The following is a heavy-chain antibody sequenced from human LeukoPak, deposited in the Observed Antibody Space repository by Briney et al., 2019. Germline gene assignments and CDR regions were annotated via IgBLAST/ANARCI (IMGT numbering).Heavy chain of an antibody. Sequence: PSETLCLTCAVYGGSFSGYYWSWIRQPPGKGLEWIGEINHSGSTNYNPSLKSRVTISVDTSKNQFSLKLSSVTAADTAVYYCARYPRAGTTSWGQGTLVTVSS. V-gene: IGHV4-34*01. D-gene: IGHD1-1*01. J-gene: IGHJ4*02. CDR2: INHSGST. CDR1: GGSFSGYY. CDR3: ARYPRAGTTS.